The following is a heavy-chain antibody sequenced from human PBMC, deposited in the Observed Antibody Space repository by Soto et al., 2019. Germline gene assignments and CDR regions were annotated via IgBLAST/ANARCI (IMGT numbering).Heavy chain of an antibody. CDR3: ARFTGGSYNTYYFYYGMDV. CDR2: ISAYNGNT. Sequence: AAVKVSCKASGYTFTSYGISWVRQAPGQGLDWMGWISAYNGNTKYAQDLQGRVTMTTDTSTSTAYMELRSLRSDDTAVYYCARFTGGSYNTYYFYYGMDVWGQGTTVTVSS. CDR1: GYTFTSYG. V-gene: IGHV1-18*04. J-gene: IGHJ6*02. D-gene: IGHD2-15*01.